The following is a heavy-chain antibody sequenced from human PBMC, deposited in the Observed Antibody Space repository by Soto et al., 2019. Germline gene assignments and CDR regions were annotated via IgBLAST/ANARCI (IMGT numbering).Heavy chain of an antibody. J-gene: IGHJ6*02. D-gene: IGHD3-10*01. CDR1: GFTFSKYW. V-gene: IGHV3-74*01. Sequence: EVQLVESGGGLVQPGGSLRLSCAASGFTFSKYWVHWVRHVPGKGLVWVSRINGDGSGTSYADSVEGRITISRDNAKSMVYLQMNTLIAEDTAVYYCASERFGMYAMDVWGQGTTVTVSS. CDR2: INGDGSGT. CDR3: ASERFGMYAMDV.